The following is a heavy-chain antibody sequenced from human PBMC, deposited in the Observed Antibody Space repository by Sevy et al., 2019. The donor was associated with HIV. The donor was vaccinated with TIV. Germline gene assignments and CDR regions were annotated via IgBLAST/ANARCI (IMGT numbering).Heavy chain of an antibody. D-gene: IGHD3-22*01. Sequence: ASVKVSCKVSGYTLTELSKHWVRQAPGKGLEWMGSFDPEDGETIYAQNFQGRVTMTEDRSTDTAYMDLSSLRSEDTAVYYCATTKDYYDSSGYPFDYWGQGTLVTVSS. CDR1: GYTLTELS. CDR2: FDPEDGET. CDR3: ATTKDYYDSSGYPFDY. V-gene: IGHV1-24*01. J-gene: IGHJ4*02.